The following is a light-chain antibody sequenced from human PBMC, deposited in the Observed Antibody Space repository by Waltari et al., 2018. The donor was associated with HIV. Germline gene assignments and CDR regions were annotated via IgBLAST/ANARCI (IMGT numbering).Light chain of an antibody. CDR2: GAS. V-gene: IGKV1-12*01. CDR3: QQSHTFPRT. J-gene: IGKJ1*01. CDR1: QDIGSW. Sequence: IQMTQSPSSVSASVGDRVTIACRASQDIGSWLAWYQQKPGKAPNLLIYGASSLQSGVPSRFSGSESGTDFTLSISSLQPEDFAIYYCQQSHTFPRTFGQGTNIEIK.